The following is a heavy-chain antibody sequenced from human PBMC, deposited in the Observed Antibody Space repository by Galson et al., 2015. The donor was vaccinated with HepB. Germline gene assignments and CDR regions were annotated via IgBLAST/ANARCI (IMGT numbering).Heavy chain of an antibody. CDR1: GGSFSGYY. V-gene: IGHV4-34*01. CDR3: ARDGLEWLTPALYGMDV. Sequence: ETLSLTCAVYGGSFSGYYWSWIRQPPGKGLEWIGEINHSGSTNYNPSLKSRVTISVDTSKNQFSLKLSSVTAADTAVYYCARDGLEWLTPALYGMDVWGQGTTVTVSS. CDR2: INHSGST. D-gene: IGHD3-3*01. J-gene: IGHJ6*02.